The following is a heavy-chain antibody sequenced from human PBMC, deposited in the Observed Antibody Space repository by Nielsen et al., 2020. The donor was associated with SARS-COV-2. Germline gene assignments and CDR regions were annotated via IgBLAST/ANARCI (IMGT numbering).Heavy chain of an antibody. Sequence: VRQAPGKGLEWVSSISSSSSYIYYADSVKGRFTISRDNSKNTLYLQMNSLRAEDTAVYYCARVSAAGMRAYYYYYGMDVWGQGTTVTVSS. D-gene: IGHD6-13*01. J-gene: IGHJ6*02. V-gene: IGHV3-21*01. CDR3: ARVSAAGMRAYYYYYGMDV. CDR2: ISSSSSYI.